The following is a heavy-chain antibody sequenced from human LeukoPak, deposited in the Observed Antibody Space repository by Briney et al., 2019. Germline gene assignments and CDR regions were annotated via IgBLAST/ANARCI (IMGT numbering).Heavy chain of an antibody. J-gene: IGHJ4*02. CDR1: GGSISSYY. CDR3: ARVRGGYYYDSSGEYFDY. V-gene: IGHV4-4*07. D-gene: IGHD3-22*01. Sequence: SETLSLTCTVSGGSISSYYWSWIRQPAGKGLEWIGRIYTSGSTNYNPSLKSRVTMSVDTSKNQISLKLSSVTAADTAVYYCARVRGGYYYDSSGEYFDYWGQGTLVTVSS. CDR2: IYTSGST.